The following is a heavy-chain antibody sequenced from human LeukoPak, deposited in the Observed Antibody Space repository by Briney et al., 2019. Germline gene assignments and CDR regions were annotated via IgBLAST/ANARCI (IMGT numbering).Heavy chain of an antibody. CDR2: IYYSGST. Sequence: SETLSLTCTVSGGSISSYYWSWIRQPPGKGLEWIGYIYYSGSTNYNPSLKSRVTISVDTSKNQFSLKLSSVTAADTAVYYCARLHYYDSSGTFDAFDIWGQGTMVTVSS. CDR1: GGSISSYY. V-gene: IGHV4-59*08. CDR3: ARLHYYDSSGTFDAFDI. D-gene: IGHD3-22*01. J-gene: IGHJ3*02.